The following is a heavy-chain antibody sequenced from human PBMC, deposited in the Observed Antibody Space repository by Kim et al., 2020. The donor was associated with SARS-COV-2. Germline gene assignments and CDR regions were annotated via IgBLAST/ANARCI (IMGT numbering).Heavy chain of an antibody. CDR3: ARFAGYSSSWYASYYYYGMDV. Sequence: ASVKVSCKASGYTFTSYAMHWVRQAPGQRLEWMGWINAGNGNTKYSQKFQGRVTITRDTSASTAYMELSSLRSEDTAVYYCARFAGYSSSWYASYYYYGMDVWGQGTTVTVSS. V-gene: IGHV1-3*01. CDR1: GYTFTSYA. D-gene: IGHD6-13*01. CDR2: INAGNGNT. J-gene: IGHJ6*02.